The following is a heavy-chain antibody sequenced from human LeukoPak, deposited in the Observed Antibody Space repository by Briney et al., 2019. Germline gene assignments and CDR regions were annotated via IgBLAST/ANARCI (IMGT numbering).Heavy chain of an antibody. V-gene: IGHV3-53*01. CDR2: IYSGGST. Sequence: AGGSLRLSCAASGFTVSSNYMIWVRQAPGKGLEWVSVIYSGGSTYYADSAKGRFTISRDNSKNTVYLQMNSLRAEDTAVYYCASPAVWGELSLRYWGQGTLVTVSS. CDR3: ASPAVWGELSLRY. D-gene: IGHD3-16*02. J-gene: IGHJ4*02. CDR1: GFTVSSNY.